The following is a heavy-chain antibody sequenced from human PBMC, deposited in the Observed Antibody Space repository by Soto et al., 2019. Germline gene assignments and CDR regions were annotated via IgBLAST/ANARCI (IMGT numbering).Heavy chain of an antibody. CDR2: ISGAGTNT. V-gene: IGHV3-23*01. J-gene: IGHJ4*01. Sequence: GGSLRLSCAASGFTFSSYGMNWVRQAPGKGLEWVATISGAGTNTYYADSVKGRFTISRDNSKNTLYLQMNSLRTEDTAVYYCVKAVYHQDFDFWGQGTLVTVSS. CDR1: GFTFSSYG. CDR3: VKAVYHQDFDF. D-gene: IGHD2-2*01.